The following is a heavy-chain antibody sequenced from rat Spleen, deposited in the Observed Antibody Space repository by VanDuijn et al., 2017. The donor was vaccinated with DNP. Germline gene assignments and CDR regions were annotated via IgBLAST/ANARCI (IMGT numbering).Heavy chain of an antibody. J-gene: IGHJ4*01. V-gene: IGHV3-1*01. D-gene: IGHD1-12*02. Sequence: EVQLQESGPGLVRPSQSFSLTCSVTDSSITSYYWGWIRKLPGNKMEWIGHIRYSGSTSYNPSLKSRISITRDTSKNQFFLQLNSVTSEDTATYYCASYYYDGYYAMDAWGQGTSVTVSS. CDR2: IRYSGST. CDR1: DSSITSYY. CDR3: ASYYYDGYYAMDA.